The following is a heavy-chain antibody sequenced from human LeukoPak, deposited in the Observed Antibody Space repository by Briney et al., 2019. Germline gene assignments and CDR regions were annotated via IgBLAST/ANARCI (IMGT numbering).Heavy chain of an antibody. J-gene: IGHJ4*02. CDR1: GFTFQNFD. CDR3: VRGASHLAY. V-gene: IGHV3-23*01. CDR2: VSRSGAYA. Sequence: GMSLRISCAASGFTFQNFDMTWVRQAPGKGLEWVSSVSRSGAYAHYADSVRGRFTISRDNSNNTLFLQMNSLRGDDTAVYYCVRGASHLAYWGQGTLVTASS.